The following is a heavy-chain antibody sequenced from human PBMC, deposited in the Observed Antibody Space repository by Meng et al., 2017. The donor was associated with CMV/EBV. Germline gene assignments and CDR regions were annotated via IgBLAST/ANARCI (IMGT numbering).Heavy chain of an antibody. Sequence: EVQLVESGGGLVKPGGSLRLSCAASGFTFSSYSMNWVRQAPGKGLEWVSSISSSSYIYYADSVKGRFTISRDNAKNSLYLQMNSLRAEDTAVYYCVSGEYCSGGSCYSDDYWGQGTLVTVSS. D-gene: IGHD2-15*01. CDR2: ISSSSYI. V-gene: IGHV3-21*01. CDR1: GFTFSSYS. CDR3: VSGEYCSGGSCYSDDY. J-gene: IGHJ4*02.